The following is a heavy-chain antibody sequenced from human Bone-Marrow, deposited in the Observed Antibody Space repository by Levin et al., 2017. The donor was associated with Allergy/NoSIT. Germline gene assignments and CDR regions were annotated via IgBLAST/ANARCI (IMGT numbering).Heavy chain of an antibody. V-gene: IGHV3-33*01. CDR2: IWYDGSNK. Sequence: GGSLRLSCAASGFTFSSYGMHWVRQAPGKGLEWVAVIWYDGSNKYYADSVKGRFTISRDNSKNTLYLQMNSLRAEDTAVYYCARDPGYSSGWYYDYYYGMDVWGQGTTVTVSS. CDR1: GFTFSSYG. J-gene: IGHJ6*02. D-gene: IGHD6-19*01. CDR3: ARDPGYSSGWYYDYYYGMDV.